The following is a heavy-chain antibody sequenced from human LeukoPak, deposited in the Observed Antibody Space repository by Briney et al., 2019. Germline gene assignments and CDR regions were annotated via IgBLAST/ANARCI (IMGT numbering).Heavy chain of an antibody. V-gene: IGHV1-69*04. Sequence: SVKVSCKASGGTFSSYAISWVRQAPGQGLEWMGRIIPILGIANYAQKFQGRVTITADKSTSTAYMELSSLRSEDTAVYYCARGWDYDFWSGYYAHDAFDIWGQGTMVTVSS. CDR3: ARGWDYDFWSGYYAHDAFDI. CDR1: GGTFSSYA. J-gene: IGHJ3*02. CDR2: IIPILGIA. D-gene: IGHD3-3*01.